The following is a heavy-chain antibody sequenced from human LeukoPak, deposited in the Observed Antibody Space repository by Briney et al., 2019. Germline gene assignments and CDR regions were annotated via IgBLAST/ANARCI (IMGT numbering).Heavy chain of an antibody. V-gene: IGHV3-30*18. J-gene: IGHJ4*02. CDR2: ISYDGSNK. CDR1: GFTFSSYG. CDR3: AKAKTNWEVDY. D-gene: IGHD7-27*01. Sequence: GGSLRLSCAASGFTFSSYGMHWVRQAPGKGLEWVAVISYDGSNKYYADSVKGRFTISRDNSKNTLYLQMNSLRAEGTAVYYCAKAKTNWEVDYWGQGTLVTVSS.